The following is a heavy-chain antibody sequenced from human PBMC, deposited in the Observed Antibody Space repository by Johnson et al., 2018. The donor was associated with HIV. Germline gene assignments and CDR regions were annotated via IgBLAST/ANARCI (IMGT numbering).Heavy chain of an antibody. V-gene: IGHV3-13*01. J-gene: IGHJ3*02. CDR2: IGTAGDT. CDR1: GFTFSSYD. CDR3: ARYRESYPLSAFDI. D-gene: IGHD1-26*01. Sequence: VQLVESGGGLVQPGGSLRLSCAASGFTFSSYDMHWVRQATGKGLEWVSAIGTAGDTYYPGSVKGRFTISRENAMNSLFLQMNSMRAEDTALYYCARYRESYPLSAFDIWGQGTMVTVSS.